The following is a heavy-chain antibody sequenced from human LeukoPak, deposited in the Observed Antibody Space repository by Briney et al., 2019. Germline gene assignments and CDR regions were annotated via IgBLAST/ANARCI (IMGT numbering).Heavy chain of an antibody. Sequence: PSETLSLTCAVYGGSFSGYYWSWIRQPPGKGLEWIGEINHSGSTNYNPSLKSRVTISVDTSKNQFSLKLSSVTAADTAVYYCARDRGPKIRDSGYDYFDHWGQGLLVTVSS. CDR1: GGSFSGYY. V-gene: IGHV4-34*01. J-gene: IGHJ4*02. CDR3: ARDRGPKIRDSGYDYFDH. D-gene: IGHD5-12*01. CDR2: INHSGST.